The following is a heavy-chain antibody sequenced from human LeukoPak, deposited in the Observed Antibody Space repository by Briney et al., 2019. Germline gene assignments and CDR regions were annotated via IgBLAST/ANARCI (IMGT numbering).Heavy chain of an antibody. CDR2: IYPGDSDT. V-gene: IGHV5-51*01. J-gene: IGHJ3*02. Sequence: GESLKISCKGSGYSLSSYWIAWVRQMPGKGLELMGIIYPGDSDTRYSPSFQGQVTISADKSISTAYLQWSSLKASDTAMYYCATKSGYYSPPAIDIWGQGTMVTVSS. CDR1: GYSLSSYW. CDR3: ATKSGYYSPPAIDI. D-gene: IGHD3-22*01.